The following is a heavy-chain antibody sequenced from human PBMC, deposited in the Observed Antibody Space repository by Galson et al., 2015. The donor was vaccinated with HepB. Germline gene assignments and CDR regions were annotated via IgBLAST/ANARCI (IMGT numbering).Heavy chain of an antibody. CDR1: GFTFSIYT. V-gene: IGHV3-23*01. CDR2: ISGSAATT. D-gene: IGHD3-16*01. CDR3: AKDWGGQRPPLFDY. Sequence: FLRLSCAASGFTFSIYTMTWVRLAPGKGLEWVSGISGSAATTYYAGSVKGRFTISRDNSKNTLYLQMNSLRAEDTAVYYCAKDWGGQRPPLFDYWGQGTLVTVSS. J-gene: IGHJ4*02.